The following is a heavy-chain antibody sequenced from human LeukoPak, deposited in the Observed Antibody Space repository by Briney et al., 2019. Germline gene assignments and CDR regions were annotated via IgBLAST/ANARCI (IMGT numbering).Heavy chain of an antibody. D-gene: IGHD3-9*01. CDR2: ISGSGGST. Sequence: PGGSLRLSCAASGFTFSSYAMSWVRQAPGKGLEWVSAISGSGGSTYCADSVKGRFTISRDNSKNTLYLQMNSLRAEDPAVYYCANLGWENYEILTGPRFDSWGQGTLVTVSS. V-gene: IGHV3-23*01. J-gene: IGHJ4*02. CDR3: ANLGWENYEILTGPRFDS. CDR1: GFTFSSYA.